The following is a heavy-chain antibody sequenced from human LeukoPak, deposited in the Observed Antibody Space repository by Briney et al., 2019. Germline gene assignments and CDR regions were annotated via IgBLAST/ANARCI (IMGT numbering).Heavy chain of an antibody. D-gene: IGHD2-15*01. CDR3: AGGYCSGGSCYSDKN. Sequence: SVKVSCKASGYTFTSYDINWVRQAPGQGLEWMGRIIPILGIANYAQKFQGRVTITADKSTSTAYMELSSLRSEDTAVYYCAGGYCSGGSCYSDKNWGQGTLVTVSS. V-gene: IGHV1-69*04. J-gene: IGHJ4*02. CDR1: GYTFTSYD. CDR2: IIPILGIA.